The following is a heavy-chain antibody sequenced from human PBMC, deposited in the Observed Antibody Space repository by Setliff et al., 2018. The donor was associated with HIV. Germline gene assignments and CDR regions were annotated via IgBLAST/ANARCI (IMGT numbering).Heavy chain of an antibody. J-gene: IGHJ4*02. D-gene: IGHD3-10*01. CDR1: GYSISSAYY. CDR2: IYHSGST. CDR3: ARGGYGSGNAYYFAD. Sequence: PSETLSLTCAVSGYSISSAYYWGWIRQPPGKGLEWIGSIYHSGSTYYNPSLKSRATISVDTSKNQFSLKLTSVTAADTAVYYCARGGYGSGNAYYFADWGQGTLVTVSS. V-gene: IGHV4-38-2*01.